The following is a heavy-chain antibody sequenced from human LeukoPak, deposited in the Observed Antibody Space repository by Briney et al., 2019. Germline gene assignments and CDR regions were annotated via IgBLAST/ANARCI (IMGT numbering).Heavy chain of an antibody. V-gene: IGHV3-7*01. CDR1: GFTFSSYE. J-gene: IGHJ4*02. CDR2: IKADGGEK. CDR3: ARGGAARPDF. Sequence: GGSLRFSCAASGFTFSSYEMNCVRQAPGKGLEWVAKIKADGGEKDHVASVKGRFTISRDNAKNSLYLQMNSLRVEDTAVYYCARGGAARPDFWGQGTLVTVSS. D-gene: IGHD6-6*01.